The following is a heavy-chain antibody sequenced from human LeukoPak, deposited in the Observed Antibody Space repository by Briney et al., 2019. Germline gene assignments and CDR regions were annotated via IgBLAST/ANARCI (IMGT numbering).Heavy chain of an antibody. D-gene: IGHD3-22*01. CDR1: GGSISSGGYY. J-gene: IGHJ1*01. CDR2: IYYSGST. V-gene: IGHV4-31*03. CDR3: ARAVRYGSSGYYGYFQH. Sequence: SETLSLTCTVSGGSISSGGYYWSWIRQHPGKGLEWIGYIYYSGSTYYNPSLKSRVTISVDTSKNQFSLKLSSVTAADTAVYYCARAVRYGSSGYYGYFQHWGQGTLVTVSS.